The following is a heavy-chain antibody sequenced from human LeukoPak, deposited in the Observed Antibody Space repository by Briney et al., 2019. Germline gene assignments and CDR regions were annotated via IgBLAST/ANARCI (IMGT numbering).Heavy chain of an antibody. CDR2: ISSSRSTI. D-gene: IGHD2-2*01. CDR1: GFTFSSYS. V-gene: IGHV3-48*01. CDR3: AKGVVPGY. J-gene: IGHJ4*02. Sequence: GGSLRLSCAASGFTFSSYSMNWVRQAPGKGLEWVSYISSSRSTIYYADSVKGRFTISRDNSKNTLYLQMNSLRAEDTAVYYCAKGVVPGYWGQGTLVTVSS.